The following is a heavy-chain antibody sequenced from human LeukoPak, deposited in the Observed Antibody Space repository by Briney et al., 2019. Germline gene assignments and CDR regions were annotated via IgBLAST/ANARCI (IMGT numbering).Heavy chain of an antibody. Sequence: SGGSLRLSCAASGFIFSDYAMSWVRQAPGKGLEWVANIKQDGSEKYYVDSVKGRFTISRDNAKNSLYLQMNSLRAEDTAVYYCARVEASGYDYGAFDYWGQGTLVTVSS. CDR1: GFIFSDYA. V-gene: IGHV3-7*01. D-gene: IGHD5-12*01. CDR3: ARVEASGYDYGAFDY. CDR2: IKQDGSEK. J-gene: IGHJ4*02.